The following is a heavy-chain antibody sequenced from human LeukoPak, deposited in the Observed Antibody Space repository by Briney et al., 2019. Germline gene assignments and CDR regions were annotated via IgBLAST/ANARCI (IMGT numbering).Heavy chain of an antibody. Sequence: GGSLRLSCAASGFTFSSYWMSWVRLAPGKGLEWVANIKQDGSEKYYVDSVKGRFTISRDNAKNSLYLQMNSQRAEDTAVYYCARDDSSGYPTFYYYGMDVWGQGTTVTVSS. D-gene: IGHD3-22*01. CDR2: IKQDGSEK. J-gene: IGHJ6*02. V-gene: IGHV3-7*01. CDR3: ARDDSSGYPTFYYYGMDV. CDR1: GFTFSSYW.